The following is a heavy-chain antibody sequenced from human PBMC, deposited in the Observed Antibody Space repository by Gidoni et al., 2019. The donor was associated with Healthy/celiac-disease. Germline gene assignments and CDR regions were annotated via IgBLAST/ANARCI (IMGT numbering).Heavy chain of an antibody. D-gene: IGHD3-22*01. CDR2: IDPSDSYT. CDR1: GYSFTSYW. Sequence: EVQLVQSGAEVKKPGESLRISCKGSGYSFTSYWISWVRQMPGKGLEWMGRIDPSDSYTNYSPSFQGHVTISADKSISTAYLQWSSLKASDTAMYYCARHAGYYDSSYYYYGMDVWGQGTTVTVSS. J-gene: IGHJ6*02. V-gene: IGHV5-10-1*03. CDR3: ARHAGYYDSSYYYYGMDV.